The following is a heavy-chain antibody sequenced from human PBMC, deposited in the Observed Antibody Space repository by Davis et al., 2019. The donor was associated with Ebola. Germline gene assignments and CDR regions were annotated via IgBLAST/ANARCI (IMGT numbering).Heavy chain of an antibody. CDR3: ARHPDYGGKWGYYGMDV. V-gene: IGHV4-34*01. J-gene: IGHJ6*02. CDR1: GGSFSGYY. Sequence: SETLSLTCAVYGGSFSGYYWSWIRQPPGKGLEWIGEINHSGSTYYNPSLKSRVTISVDTSKNQFSLKLSSVTAADTAVYYCARHPDYGGKWGYYGMDVWGQGTTVTVSS. D-gene: IGHD4-23*01. CDR2: INHSGST.